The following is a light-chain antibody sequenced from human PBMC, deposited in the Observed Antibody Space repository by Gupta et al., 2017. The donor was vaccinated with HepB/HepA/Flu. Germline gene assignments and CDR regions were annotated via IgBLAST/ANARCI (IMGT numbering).Light chain of an antibody. J-gene: IGKJ1*01. CDR3: QQRSSWPRT. Sequence: EIVLTHSPATLSLSPGERATLSCRASQSVSSYLDWYQQKPGQAPRLLIYDASNRATGIPDRFSGSGSGTEFTLTINSLEPEDFAVYYCQQRSSWPRTFGQGTKVEIK. CDR2: DAS. V-gene: IGKV3-11*01. CDR1: QSVSSY.